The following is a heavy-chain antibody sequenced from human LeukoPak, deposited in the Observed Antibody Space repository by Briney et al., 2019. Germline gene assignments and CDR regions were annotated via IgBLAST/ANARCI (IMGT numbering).Heavy chain of an antibody. CDR1: GFTFSSYA. D-gene: IGHD1-1*01. CDR2: ISGSGGST. V-gene: IGHV3-23*01. J-gene: IGHJ4*02. Sequence: GGSPRLSCAASGFTFSSYAMSWVRQAPGKGLEWVSAISGSGGSTYYADSVKGWFTISRDNSKNTLYLQMNSLRAEDTAVYYCARDPTAGRGDYWGQGTLVTASS. CDR3: ARDPTAGRGDY.